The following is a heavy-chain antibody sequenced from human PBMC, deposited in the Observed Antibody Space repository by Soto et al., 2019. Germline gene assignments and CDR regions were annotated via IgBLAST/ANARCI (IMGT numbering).Heavy chain of an antibody. D-gene: IGHD2-2*01. V-gene: IGHV1-46*01. Sequence: GASVKVSCKASGYTFTSYFMHWVRQAPGQGLEWTGIINPSGGSTSYAQKFQGRVTMTRDTFTSTVYMELSSLRSEDTAVYYCARDFVVVPSALYYFDYWGQGTLVTVSS. CDR3: ARDFVVVPSALYYFDY. CDR2: INPSGGST. CDR1: GYTFTSYF. J-gene: IGHJ4*02.